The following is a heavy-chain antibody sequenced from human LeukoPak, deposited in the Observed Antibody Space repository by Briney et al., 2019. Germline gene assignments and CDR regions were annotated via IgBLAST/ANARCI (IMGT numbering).Heavy chain of an antibody. J-gene: IGHJ4*02. CDR2: ISYDGSNK. Sequence: GRSLRLSCAASGFTFSSYGMHWVRQAPGKGLEWVAVISYDGSNKYYADSVKGRFTISRDNSKNTLYLQMNSLRAEDTAVYYCAKDRVWGSYRYFDYWGQGTLVTVSS. CDR1: GFTFSSYG. V-gene: IGHV3-30*18. CDR3: AKDRVWGSYRYFDY. D-gene: IGHD3-16*02.